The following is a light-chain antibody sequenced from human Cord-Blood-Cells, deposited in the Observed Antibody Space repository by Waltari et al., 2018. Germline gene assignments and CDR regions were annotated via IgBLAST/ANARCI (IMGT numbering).Light chain of an antibody. CDR2: S. Sequence: QSALTQPASVPGSPGQSITISCTGTSSDVGGYNYVSKRPSGVSNRFSGSKSGNTASLTISGLQAEDVADYYCSSYTSSSTLVFGGGTKLTVL. CDR3: SSYTSSSTLV. V-gene: IGLV2-14*01. CDR1: SSDVGGYNY. J-gene: IGLJ2*01.